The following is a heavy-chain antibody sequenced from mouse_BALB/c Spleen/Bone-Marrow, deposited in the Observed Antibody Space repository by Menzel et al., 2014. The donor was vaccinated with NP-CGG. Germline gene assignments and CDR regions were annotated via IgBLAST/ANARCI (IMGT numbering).Heavy chain of an antibody. CDR2: ISYSGST. V-gene: IGHV3-8*02. CDR1: GDSVTSGY. D-gene: IGHD2-3*01. J-gene: IGHJ2*01. CDR3: ATYDGYYFDY. Sequence: EVKLVESGPSLVKPSQTLSLTCSVTGDSVTSGYWNWIRKFPGNKLEYMGYISYSGSTYYSPSLKSRISITRDTSENQYYLQLNSATTEDTATYYCATYDGYYFDYWGQGTTLTVSS.